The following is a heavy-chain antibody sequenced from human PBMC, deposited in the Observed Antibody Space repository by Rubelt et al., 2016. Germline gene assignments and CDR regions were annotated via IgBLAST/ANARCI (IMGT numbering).Heavy chain of an antibody. CDR3: ARDLSGYCDY. CDR2: INSDGSST. Sequence: GKGLVWVSRINSDGSSTSYADSVKGRFTISRDNAKNTLYLQMNSLRAEDTAVYYCARDLSGYCDYWGQGTLVTVSS. J-gene: IGHJ4*02. V-gene: IGHV3-74*01. D-gene: IGHD3-22*01.